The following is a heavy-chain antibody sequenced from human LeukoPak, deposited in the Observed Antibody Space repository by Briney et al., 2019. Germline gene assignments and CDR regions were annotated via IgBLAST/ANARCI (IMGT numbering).Heavy chain of an antibody. CDR3: ARVRVVPAASRWFDP. D-gene: IGHD2-2*01. J-gene: IGHJ5*02. CDR1: GGTFSSYA. Sequence: GASVKVSCKASGGTFSSYAISWVRQAPGQGLEWMGGIIPIFGTANYAQKFQGRVTITADESTSTAYMELSSLRSEDTAVYYCARVRVVPAASRWFDPWGQGTLVTVSS. V-gene: IGHV1-69*13. CDR2: IIPIFGTA.